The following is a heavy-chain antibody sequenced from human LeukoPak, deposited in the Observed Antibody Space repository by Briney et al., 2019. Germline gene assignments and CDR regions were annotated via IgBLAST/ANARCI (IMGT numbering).Heavy chain of an antibody. Sequence: QSGGSLRLSCAVSGFTFSSYAMSWVRQAPGKGLEWVSAISGSFIATYYADSVKGRFTISRDNSKNTLYLQMNSLRAEDTAVYYCAKSHDYGDYRFDYWGRGTLVTVSS. CDR1: GFTFSSYA. CDR3: AKSHDYGDYRFDY. J-gene: IGHJ4*02. D-gene: IGHD4-17*01. V-gene: IGHV3-23*01. CDR2: ISGSFIAT.